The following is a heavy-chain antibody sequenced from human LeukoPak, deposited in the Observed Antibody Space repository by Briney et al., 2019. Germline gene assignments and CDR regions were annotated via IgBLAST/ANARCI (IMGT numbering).Heavy chain of an antibody. D-gene: IGHD2-2*01. V-gene: IGHV1-46*01. CDR2: INPSGDGDST. J-gene: IGHJ5*02. CDR1: GYTFTNYY. Sequence: ASVKVSCKASGYTFTNYYIHWVRQAPGQGLEWMGIINPSGDGDSTSYAQKFQGRVIMTRDMSTNTVYMELSSLRSEDTAVYYCARGVCSGTSCYWGHNWFDPWGQGTLVTVSS. CDR3: ARGVCSGTSCYWGHNWFDP.